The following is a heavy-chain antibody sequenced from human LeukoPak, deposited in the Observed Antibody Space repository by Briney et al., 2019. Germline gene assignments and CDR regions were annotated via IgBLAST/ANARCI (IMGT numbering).Heavy chain of an antibody. CDR3: ARDSGSGYDSFDY. CDR1: GFTFSNSG. V-gene: IGHV3-21*01. CDR2: ISSSSYI. D-gene: IGHD5-12*01. Sequence: GGSLRLSCAASGFTFSNSGMHWVRQAPGKGLEWVSSISSSSYIYYADSVKGRFTISRDNAKNSLYLQMNSLRAEDTAVYYCARDSGSGYDSFDYWGQGTLVTVSS. J-gene: IGHJ4*02.